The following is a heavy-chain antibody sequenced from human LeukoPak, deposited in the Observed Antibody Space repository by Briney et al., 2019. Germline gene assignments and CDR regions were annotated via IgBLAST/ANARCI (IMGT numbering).Heavy chain of an antibody. V-gene: IGHV1-2*02. D-gene: IGHD5-12*01. CDR2: INPNSGGT. CDR3: ASSSGLRPLYYYYGMDV. J-gene: IGHJ6*02. CDR1: GYTFTGYY. Sequence: GASVKVSCKASGYTFTGYYMHWVRQAPGQGLEWMGWINPNSGGTNYAQKFQGRVTMTRDTSISTAYMELSRLRSDDTAVYYCASSSGLRPLYYYYGMDVWGQGTTVTVSS.